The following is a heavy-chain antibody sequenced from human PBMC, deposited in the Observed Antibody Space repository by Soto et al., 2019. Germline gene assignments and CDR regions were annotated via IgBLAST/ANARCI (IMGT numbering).Heavy chain of an antibody. CDR3: ARGPTGWYGFDY. CDR2: ITSDVSSA. CDR1: GFTFSSNW. Sequence: EVQLVESGGGLVQPGGSLRLSCAGSGFTFSSNWMHWVRQAPGKGLVWVSRITSDVSSATYADSVMGRFTSSRDNAKNTLDVQMNSLRAEDTAVYFCARGPTGWYGFDYWGQGTLVTVSS. J-gene: IGHJ4*02. V-gene: IGHV3-74*01. D-gene: IGHD6-19*01.